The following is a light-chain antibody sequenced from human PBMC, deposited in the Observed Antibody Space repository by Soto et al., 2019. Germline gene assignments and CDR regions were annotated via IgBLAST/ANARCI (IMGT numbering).Light chain of an antibody. CDR3: QQYGSSPRT. J-gene: IGKJ1*01. CDR1: QSVSSSY. V-gene: IGKV3-20*01. Sequence: EIVLTQSPGTLSLSPGERATLSCRASQSVSSSYSAWYQQKPGQAPRLLIYGASSRATGIPDRFSGSGSGTDFTLTISGLEPEDFSVYYCQQYGSSPRTFGQGTKVDIK. CDR2: GAS.